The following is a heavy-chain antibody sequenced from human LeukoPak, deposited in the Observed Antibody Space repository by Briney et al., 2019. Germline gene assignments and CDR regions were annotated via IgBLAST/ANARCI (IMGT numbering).Heavy chain of an antibody. CDR2: IYHSGST. D-gene: IGHD3-10*01. Sequence: KTSETLSLTCAVYGGSFSGYYWSWIRQPPGKGLEWIGEIYHSGSTNYNPSLKSRVTISVDKSKNQFSLKLSSVTAADTAVYYCASRVGYGSGRYYFDYWGQGTLVTVSS. V-gene: IGHV4-34*01. CDR1: GGSFSGYY. CDR3: ASRVGYGSGRYYFDY. J-gene: IGHJ4*02.